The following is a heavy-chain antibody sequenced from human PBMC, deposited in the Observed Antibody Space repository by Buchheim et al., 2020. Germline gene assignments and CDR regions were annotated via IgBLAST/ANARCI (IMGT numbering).Heavy chain of an antibody. D-gene: IGHD3-10*01. Sequence: EVQLLESGGGLVQPGGSLRLSCAASGFTFSSYAMSWVRQAPGKGLEWVSAISGSGGSTYYADSVKGRFTIPRDNSKNTLYLQMNSLRAEDTAVYYCAKTPIYGVVRRTSNFDYWGQGTL. CDR3: AKTPIYGVVRRTSNFDY. CDR2: ISGSGGST. J-gene: IGHJ4*02. V-gene: IGHV3-23*01. CDR1: GFTFSSYA.